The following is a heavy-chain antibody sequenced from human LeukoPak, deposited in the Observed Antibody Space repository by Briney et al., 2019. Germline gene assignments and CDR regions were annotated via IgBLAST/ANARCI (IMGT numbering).Heavy chain of an antibody. Sequence: SGASLRLSCAASGFTFSGYAMTWVRQAPGKGREGVSAISGGGGSTYYADSVKGRFTTSRDNSKNTMYLQMSSLRADDTAVYYCAKVSNGNYAGDAFDIWGQGTMVTVSS. J-gene: IGHJ3*02. CDR2: ISGGGGST. CDR3: AKVSNGNYAGDAFDI. CDR1: GFTFSGYA. V-gene: IGHV3-23*01. D-gene: IGHD1-7*01.